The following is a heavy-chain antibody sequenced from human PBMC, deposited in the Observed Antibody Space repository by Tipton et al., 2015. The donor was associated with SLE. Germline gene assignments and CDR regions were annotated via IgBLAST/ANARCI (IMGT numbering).Heavy chain of an antibody. CDR1: GGSISSYY. D-gene: IGHD3-22*01. CDR3: ARIYYDSSGYYSPFDY. CDR2: IYYSGST. V-gene: IGHV4-59*08. J-gene: IGHJ4*02. Sequence: TLSLTCTVSGGSISSYYWSWIRQPPGKGLEWIGYIYYSGSTNYNPSLKSRVTISVDTSKNQFSLKLSSVTAADTAVYYCARIYYDSSGYYSPFDYWGQGTLVTVSS.